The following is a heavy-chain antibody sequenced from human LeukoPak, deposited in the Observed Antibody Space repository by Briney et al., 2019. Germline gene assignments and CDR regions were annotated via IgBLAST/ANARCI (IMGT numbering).Heavy chain of an antibody. V-gene: IGHV4-59*01. Sequence: SETLSLTCTLSGGSISTYYWGWIRQPPGKGLEWIGYIYHSGSTNYNPSLKSRVTISVDTSKNQFSLKLSSVTAADTAVYYCARGGGYASPIGYWGQGALVTVSS. CDR3: ARGGGYASPIGY. CDR2: IYHSGST. D-gene: IGHD5-12*01. J-gene: IGHJ4*02. CDR1: GGSISTYY.